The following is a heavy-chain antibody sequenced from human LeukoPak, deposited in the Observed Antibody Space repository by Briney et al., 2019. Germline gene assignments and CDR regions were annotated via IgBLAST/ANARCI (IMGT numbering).Heavy chain of an antibody. V-gene: IGHV3-23*01. CDR1: GFTFSSYA. CDR3: AKVYFPASYYYYYMDV. D-gene: IGHD2-8*01. Sequence: GGSLRLSCAASGFTFSSYAMSWVRQAPGKGLEWVSAISGSGGSTYYADSVKGRFTISRDNSKNTLYLQMSSLRAEDTAVYYCAKVYFPASYYYYYMDVWGKGTTVTVSS. J-gene: IGHJ6*03. CDR2: ISGSGGST.